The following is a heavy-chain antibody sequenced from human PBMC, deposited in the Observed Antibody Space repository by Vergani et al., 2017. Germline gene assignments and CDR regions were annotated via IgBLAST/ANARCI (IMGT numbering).Heavy chain of an antibody. J-gene: IGHJ4*02. CDR2: IIPIFGTA. V-gene: IGHV1-69*01. CDR1: GGTFSSYA. Sequence: QVQLVQSGAEVKKPGSSVKVSCKASGGTFSSYAISWVRQAPGQGLEWMGGIIPIFGTANYAQKFQGRVTITADESTSTAYMELSSLRSEDTAVYYCARDRSNDITGTAGPLGHWGQGTLVTVSS. D-gene: IGHD1-20*01. CDR3: ARDRSNDITGTAGPLGH.